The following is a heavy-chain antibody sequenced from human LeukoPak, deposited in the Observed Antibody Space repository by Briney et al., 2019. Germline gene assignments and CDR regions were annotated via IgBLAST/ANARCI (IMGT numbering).Heavy chain of an antibody. Sequence: PGGSLRLSCAASGFTFSNYGMHWVRQAPGKGLEWVAVIWSDGINEYYADSVKGRFTTSRDNSKNTLYLQMNSLRAEDTAVYYCARLISIYYGSGSYSRYFDYWGQGTLVTVSS. D-gene: IGHD3-10*01. CDR3: ARLISIYYGSGSYSRYFDY. CDR1: GFTFSNYG. V-gene: IGHV3-33*01. J-gene: IGHJ4*02. CDR2: IWSDGINE.